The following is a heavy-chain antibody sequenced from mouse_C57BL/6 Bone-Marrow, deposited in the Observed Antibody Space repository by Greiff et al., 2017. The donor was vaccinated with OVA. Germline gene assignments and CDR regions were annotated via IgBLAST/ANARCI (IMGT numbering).Heavy chain of an antibody. CDR3: ARHGDYGSFFDY. Sequence: EVKVVESGGDLVKPGGSLKLSCAASGFTFSSYGMSWVRQTPDKRLEWVATISSGGRYTYSPDSVKGRFTISRDNAKNTLYLQMSSLKSEDTAMYYCARHGDYGSFFDYWGQGTTLTVSS. J-gene: IGHJ2*01. V-gene: IGHV5-6*01. CDR2: ISSGGRYT. CDR1: GFTFSSYG. D-gene: IGHD1-1*01.